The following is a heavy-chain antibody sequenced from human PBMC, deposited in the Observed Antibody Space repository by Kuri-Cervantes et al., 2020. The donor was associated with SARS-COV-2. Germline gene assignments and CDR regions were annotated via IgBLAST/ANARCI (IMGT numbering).Heavy chain of an antibody. D-gene: IGHD1-14*01. V-gene: IGHV3-23*01. J-gene: IGHJ6*03. Sequence: GESLKISCAASGFTFSSYAMSWVRQAPGKGLEWVSAISGSGGSTYYADSVKGRFTISRDNSKYTLYLQMNSLRAEDTAVYYCARSGVSAATGYYYYYMDVWGKGTTVTVSS. CDR1: GFTFSSYA. CDR3: ARSGVSAATGYYYYYMDV. CDR2: ISGSGGST.